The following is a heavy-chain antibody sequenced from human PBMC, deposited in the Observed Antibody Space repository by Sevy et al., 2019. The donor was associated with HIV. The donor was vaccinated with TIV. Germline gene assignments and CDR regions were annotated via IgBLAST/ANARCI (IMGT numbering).Heavy chain of an antibody. J-gene: IGHJ6*02. CDR3: ASDQEYWDGSSSGHYYYYGMDV. D-gene: IGHD6-6*01. CDR2: IKQDGSEK. V-gene: IGHV3-7*01. CDR1: GFTFSSYW. Sequence: GGSLRLSCAASGFTFSSYWMSWVRQAPGKGLEWVANIKQDGSEKYYVDSVKGRFTISRDNAKNSLYLQMNSLRAEDTAVYYCASDQEYWDGSSSGHYYYYGMDVWGQGTTVTVSS.